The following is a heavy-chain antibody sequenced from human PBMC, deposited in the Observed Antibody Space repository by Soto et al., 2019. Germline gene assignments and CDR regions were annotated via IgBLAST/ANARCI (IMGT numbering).Heavy chain of an antibody. J-gene: IGHJ4*02. D-gene: IGHD1-1*01. CDR3: VRDDDNLDNGLDH. CDR1: GFTFSSYG. CDR2: IPHDGTYQ. V-gene: IGHV3-30*12. Sequence: QVQLVESGGGVVQPGGSLRLSCTASGFTFSSYGMHWVRQAPGKGLQWVAVIPHDGTYQYYLDSVKGRFTISRDNSKETLYLQMNSLRVEDTAVYYCVRDDDNLDNGLDHWGQGTLVTVSS.